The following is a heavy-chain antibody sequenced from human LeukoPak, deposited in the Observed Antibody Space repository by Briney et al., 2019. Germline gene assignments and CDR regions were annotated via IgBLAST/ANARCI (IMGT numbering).Heavy chain of an antibody. D-gene: IGHD2-2*01. Sequence: SETLSLTCAVSGYSISSGYYWGWIRQPPGKGLEWIGSIHHSGSTYYNPSLKSRVTISVDTSKNQFSLKLSSVTAADTAVYYCARQKGELIVVVPAAPDYWGQGTLVTVSS. CDR2: IHHSGST. CDR3: ARQKGELIVVVPAAPDY. J-gene: IGHJ4*02. CDR1: GYSISSGYY. V-gene: IGHV4-38-2*01.